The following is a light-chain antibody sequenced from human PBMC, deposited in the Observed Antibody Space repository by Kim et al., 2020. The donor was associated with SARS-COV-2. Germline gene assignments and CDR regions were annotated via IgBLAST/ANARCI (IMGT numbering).Light chain of an antibody. CDR1: NIGSKS. V-gene: IGLV3-21*04. Sequence: SYELTQPPSVSVAPGKTARITCGGNNIGSKSVHWYQQKPGQAPVLVIYYDSDRPSGIPERFSVSNSGNTATLTISRVEAGDEADYYCQVWDSSSDHLVFG. CDR2: YDS. J-gene: IGLJ3*02. CDR3: QVWDSSSDHLV.